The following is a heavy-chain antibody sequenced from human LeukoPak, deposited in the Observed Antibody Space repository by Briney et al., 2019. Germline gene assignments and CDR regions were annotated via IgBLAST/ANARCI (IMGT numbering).Heavy chain of an antibody. V-gene: IGHV3-15*01. CDR3: TTDSELRNYYDSSGYYYFDY. CDR2: IKSKTDGWTT. CDR1: GFTFSNAW. Sequence: AGGSLRLSCAASGFTFSNAWMSWVRQAPGKGLEWVGRIKSKTDGWTTDYAAPVKGRFTISRHASKNTLYLQMNSLKTEGTAVYYCTTDSELRNYYDSSGYYYFDYWGQGTLVTVSS. J-gene: IGHJ4*02. D-gene: IGHD3-22*01.